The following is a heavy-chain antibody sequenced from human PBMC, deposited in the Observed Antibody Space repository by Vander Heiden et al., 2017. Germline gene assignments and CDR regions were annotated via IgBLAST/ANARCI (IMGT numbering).Heavy chain of an antibody. CDR3: ARTVAYCGGDCYWGDAFDI. CDR2: IIPIFGTA. Sequence: QAQLVQSGAEVKKPGPSVTVSCKASGRTFSSYAISWVRQAPGQGLEWMGGIIPIFGTANYEQKFQGRVTITADESTSTAYMELSSLRSEDTAVYYCARTVAYCGGDCYWGDAFDIWGQGTMVAVSS. D-gene: IGHD2-21*02. J-gene: IGHJ3*02. V-gene: IGHV1-69*01. CDR1: GRTFSSYA.